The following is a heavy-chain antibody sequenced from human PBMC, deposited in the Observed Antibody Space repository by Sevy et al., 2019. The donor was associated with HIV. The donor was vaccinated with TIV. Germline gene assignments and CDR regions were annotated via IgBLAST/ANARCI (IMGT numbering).Heavy chain of an antibody. CDR1: GYTFTSYG. D-gene: IGHD2-21*02. V-gene: IGHV1-18*01. CDR3: ASSYCGGDCPSFDYYYYYGMYV. J-gene: IGHJ6*02. Sequence: ASVKVSCKASGYTFTSYGISWVRQAPGQGLEWMGWISAYNGNTNYAQKLQGRVTMTTDTSTSTAYMELRSLRSDDTAVYYCASSYCGGDCPSFDYYYYYGMYVWGQGTTVTVSS. CDR2: ISAYNGNT.